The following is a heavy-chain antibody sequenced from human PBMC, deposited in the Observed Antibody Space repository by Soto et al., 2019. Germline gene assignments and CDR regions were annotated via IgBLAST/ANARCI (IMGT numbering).Heavy chain of an antibody. Sequence: PWETLSLTCTDSGRCISRGDYYWNWIRQLQGKDMEWIGYIFHSGSIYKNQSLKSRLTMSVDKSENQFSLKLASVTAADTAVYFCARGPRVVANIGYYPGYIDYWGQGIIVTVSS. J-gene: IGHJ4*02. CDR1: GRCISRGDYY. CDR2: IFHSGSI. V-gene: IGHV4-31*03. D-gene: IGHD3-3*01. CDR3: ARGPRVVANIGYYPGYIDY.